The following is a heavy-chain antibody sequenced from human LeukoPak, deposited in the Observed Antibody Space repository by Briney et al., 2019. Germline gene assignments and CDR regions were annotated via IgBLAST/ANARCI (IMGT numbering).Heavy chain of an antibody. CDR2: IFSSGST. J-gene: IGHJ4*02. V-gene: IGHV4-4*07. CDR1: GGSMSSYY. Sequence: PSETLSLTRTVSGGSMSSYYWSWIRQSAGKGLEWIGRIFSSGSTNYNPSLKSRATMSVDMSKNQFSLTLSSVTAADTALYYCARGGYGNGWYLDYWGQGTLVTVSS. D-gene: IGHD6-19*01. CDR3: ARGGYGNGWYLDY.